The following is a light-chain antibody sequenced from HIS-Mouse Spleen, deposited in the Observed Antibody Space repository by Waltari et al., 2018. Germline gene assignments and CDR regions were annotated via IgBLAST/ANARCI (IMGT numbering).Light chain of an antibody. CDR3: YSTDSSGNHRV. V-gene: IGLV1-44*01. CDR2: SNN. CDR1: SSNIGSNT. J-gene: IGLJ2*01. Sequence: QSVLTQPPSASGTPGQRVTISCSGSSSNIGSNTVNWYQQLPGTAPKLLIYSNNQRPSGLPDRFSGSSSGTMATLTISGAQVEDEADYYCYSTDSSGNHRVFGGGTKLTVL.